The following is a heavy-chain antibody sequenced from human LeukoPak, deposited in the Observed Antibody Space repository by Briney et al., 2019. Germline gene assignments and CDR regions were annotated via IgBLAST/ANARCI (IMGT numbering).Heavy chain of an antibody. V-gene: IGHV4-4*07. D-gene: IGHD3-16*02. J-gene: IGHJ3*02. CDR3: ARDPAYDYVWGSYRPSDAFDI. CDR1: GRSISSYY. CDR2: IYTSGST. Sequence: PSETLSLTCTVSGRSISSYYWSSIRQPAGKGLEWIGRIYTSGSTNTNPPLKSRVTMSVDTSKNQFSLKLSSVTAADTAVYYCARDPAYDYVWGSYRPSDAFDIWGQGTMVTVSS.